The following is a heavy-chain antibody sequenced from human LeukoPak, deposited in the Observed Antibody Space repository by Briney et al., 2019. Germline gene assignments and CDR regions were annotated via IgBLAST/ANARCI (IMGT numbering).Heavy chain of an antibody. V-gene: IGHV6-1*01. CDR2: TYYRSKWNN. D-gene: IGHD3-22*01. Sequence: SQTLSLTCAISGDSVSSNSSAWNWIRQSPSRGLEWLGRTYYRSKWNNDYAVSVKSRITINPDTSKNQFSLQLNSVTPEDTAVYYCARDLSGANYYDSSGYYRLGAFDIWGQGTMVTVSS. CDR1: GDSVSSNSSA. CDR3: ARDLSGANYYDSSGYYRLGAFDI. J-gene: IGHJ3*02.